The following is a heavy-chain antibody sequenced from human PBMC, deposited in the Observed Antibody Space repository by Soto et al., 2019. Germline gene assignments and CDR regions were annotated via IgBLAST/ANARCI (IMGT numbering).Heavy chain of an antibody. CDR1: GLTFSSYA. Sequence: GGSLRLSCAASGLTFSSYAMNWVRQGPGKGLEWVSAISGSGGSTNYADSVKGRFTISRDKSKNTLYLQMNSLRADDTAVYYCANDYYGMDVWGQGTTVTVSS. V-gene: IGHV3-23*01. J-gene: IGHJ6*02. CDR3: ANDYYGMDV. CDR2: ISGSGGST.